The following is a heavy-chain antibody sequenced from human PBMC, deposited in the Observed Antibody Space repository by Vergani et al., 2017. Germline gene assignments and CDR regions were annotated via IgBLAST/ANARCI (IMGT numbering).Heavy chain of an antibody. CDR2: IYPCDSDT. J-gene: IGHJ4*02. CDR3: ARQEDSGYESPSLFDY. Sequence: EVQLVQSGAEVKKPGESLKISCKGSGYSFTSYWIGWVRQMPGKGLEWMGSIYPCDSDTRYSPSFQGQVTISADKSISTAYLQRSSRKASDTAMYYCARQEDSGYESPSLFDYWGQGTLVTVSS. CDR1: GYSFTSYW. V-gene: IGHV5-51*01. D-gene: IGHD5-12*01.